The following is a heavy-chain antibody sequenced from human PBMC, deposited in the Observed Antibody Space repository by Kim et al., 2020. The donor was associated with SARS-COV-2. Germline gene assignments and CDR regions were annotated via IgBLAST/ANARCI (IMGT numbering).Heavy chain of an antibody. CDR2: IISSSSYI. V-gene: IGHV3-21*01. D-gene: IGHD1-7*01. CDR3: ARDKAGTTRGKDAGMDV. J-gene: IGHJ6*02. CDR1: GFTFSSYS. Sequence: GGSLRLSCAASGFTFSSYSMNWVRQAPGKGLEWVSSIISSSSYIYYADSVKGRFTISRDNAKNSLYLQMNSLRAEDTAVYYCARDKAGTTRGKDAGMDVWGQGTTVTVSS.